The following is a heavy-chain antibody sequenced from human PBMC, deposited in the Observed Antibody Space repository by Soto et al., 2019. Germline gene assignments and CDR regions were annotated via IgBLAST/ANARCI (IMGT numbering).Heavy chain of an antibody. J-gene: IGHJ5*02. Sequence: GGSLRLSCAASGFTFNTHAMHWVRQAPGKGLEWVALISYDGSNKYYADSVKGRFTISRDNSKNTLSLQTNSLRAEDTAVYYCARDVSGSGTKGLDHWGQGILVTVSS. CDR2: ISYDGSNK. CDR3: ARDVSGSGTKGLDH. D-gene: IGHD3-10*01. CDR1: GFTFNTHA. V-gene: IGHV3-30-3*01.